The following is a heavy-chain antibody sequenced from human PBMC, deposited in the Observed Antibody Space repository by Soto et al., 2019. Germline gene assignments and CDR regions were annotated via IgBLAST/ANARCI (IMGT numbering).Heavy chain of an antibody. Sequence: QVQLVESGGGVVQPGRSLRLSCAASGFTFSSYAMHWVRQAPGKGLEWVAVISYDGSNKYYADSVKGRFTISRDNSKNTLYLQMNSLSAKDTAVYYCARRPVKEWDPPSGAFDFWGQGTMVTVSS. V-gene: IGHV3-30-3*01. D-gene: IGHD1-26*01. CDR3: ARRPVKEWDPPSGAFDF. CDR1: GFTFSSYA. CDR2: ISYDGSNK. J-gene: IGHJ3*01.